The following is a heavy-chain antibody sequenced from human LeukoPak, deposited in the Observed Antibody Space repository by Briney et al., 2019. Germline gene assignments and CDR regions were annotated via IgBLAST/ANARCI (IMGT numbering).Heavy chain of an antibody. CDR1: GYTFTSSY. V-gene: IGHV1-46*01. CDR2: INPSGGST. Sequence: ASVTVSCKASGYTFTSSYMHWVRQAPGQGLEWMGIINPSGGSTSYAQKFQGRVTMARDTSTSTVYLDLSSLRSEDTAVYYCVRERERGTYFLWGQGTLVTVSS. D-gene: IGHD3-10*01. CDR3: VRERERGTYFL. J-gene: IGHJ4*02.